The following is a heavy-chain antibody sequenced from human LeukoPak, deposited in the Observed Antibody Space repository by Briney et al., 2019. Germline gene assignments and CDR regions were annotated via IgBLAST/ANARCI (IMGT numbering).Heavy chain of an antibody. CDR1: GFTFSSYG. CDR3: AKDRYDSSGYYSDFDAFDI. V-gene: IGHV3-33*06. J-gene: IGHJ3*02. D-gene: IGHD3-22*01. CDR2: IWYDGSNK. Sequence: GRSLRLSCAASGFTFSSYGMHWVRQAPGKGLEWVAVIWYDGSNKYYADSVKGRFIISRDNSKNTLYLQMNSLRAEDTAEYYCAKDRYDSSGYYSDFDAFDIWGQGTMVTVSS.